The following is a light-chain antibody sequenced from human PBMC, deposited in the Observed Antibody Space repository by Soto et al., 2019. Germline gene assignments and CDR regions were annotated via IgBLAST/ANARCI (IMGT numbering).Light chain of an antibody. Sequence: DIQMTQSPSTLSASVGDRVTITCRASPSISRWLAWYQQKPGKAPQALIYDASSLKSGVPSRFSGNGSGTEFTLTISSLQPDDFATYYCQHYNSYSEAFGQGTKVDIK. J-gene: IGKJ1*01. CDR2: DAS. CDR1: PSISRW. CDR3: QHYNSYSEA. V-gene: IGKV1-5*01.